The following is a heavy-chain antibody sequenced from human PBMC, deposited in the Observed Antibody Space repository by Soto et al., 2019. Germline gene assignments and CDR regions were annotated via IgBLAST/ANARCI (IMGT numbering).Heavy chain of an antibody. Sequence: SETLSLTCTVSGGSISSYYWSWIRQPPGKGLEWIGYIYYSGSTNYTPSLKSRVTISVDTSKNQFSLKLSSVTAADTAVYYCARKKAAAGTFNWFDPWGQGTLVTVS. J-gene: IGHJ5*02. CDR3: ARKKAAAGTFNWFDP. D-gene: IGHD6-13*01. V-gene: IGHV4-59*01. CDR1: GGSISSYY. CDR2: IYYSGST.